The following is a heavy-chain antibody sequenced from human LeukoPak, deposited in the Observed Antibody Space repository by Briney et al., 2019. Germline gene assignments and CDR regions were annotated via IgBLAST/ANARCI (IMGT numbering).Heavy chain of an antibody. CDR2: ISAYNGNT. Sequence: ASVKVSCKASGYTFTSYGISWVRQAPGQGLEWMGWISAYNGNTNYAQKLRGRVTMTTDTSTSTAYMELRGLRSDDTAVYYCARRYCSSTSCSLYYFDYWGQGTLVTVSS. J-gene: IGHJ4*02. D-gene: IGHD2-2*01. V-gene: IGHV1-18*01. CDR3: ARRYCSSTSCSLYYFDY. CDR1: GYTFTSYG.